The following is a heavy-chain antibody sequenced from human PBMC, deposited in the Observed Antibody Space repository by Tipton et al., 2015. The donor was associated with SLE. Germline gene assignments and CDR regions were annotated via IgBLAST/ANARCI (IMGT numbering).Heavy chain of an antibody. CDR2: FFHNWNT. D-gene: IGHD4-17*01. V-gene: IGHV4-38-2*01. J-gene: IGHJ4*02. CDR1: GFSFTTAYF. Sequence: TLSLTCAVSGFSFTTAYFWCWIRQPPGKGLEWSGSFFHNWNTYYNPSPCGRVTISVDTSKNQFSLRLTSVTAADTAVYFCARGSDYGDHQDLVFYFDHWGQGTLVTVSS. CDR3: ARGSDYGDHQDLVFYFDH.